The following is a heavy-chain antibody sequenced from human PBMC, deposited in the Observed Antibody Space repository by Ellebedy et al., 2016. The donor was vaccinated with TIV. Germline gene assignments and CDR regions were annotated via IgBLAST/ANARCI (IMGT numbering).Heavy chain of an antibody. CDR3: ARDVGATTWAD. Sequence: MPSETLSLTCTVSGGSITTGGDFWGWIRQPPGKGLEWIGSISHRGSTYYNPSLKSRVTISVDTSKNQFSLRLSSVTAADTAVYYCARDVGATTWADWGQGTLVKVSS. V-gene: IGHV4-39*07. CDR1: GGSITTGGDF. D-gene: IGHD1-26*01. J-gene: IGHJ4*02. CDR2: ISHRGST.